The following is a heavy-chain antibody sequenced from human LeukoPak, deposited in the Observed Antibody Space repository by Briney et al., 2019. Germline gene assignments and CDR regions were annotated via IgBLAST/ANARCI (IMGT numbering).Heavy chain of an antibody. V-gene: IGHV1-69*05. Sequence: SVKVSCKASGGTFSSYAISWVRQAPGQGLEWMGGIIPIFGTANYAQKFQGRVTITTDESTSTAYMELSSLRSEDTAVFYCARDLGASNWFDPWGQGTLVTVSS. J-gene: IGHJ5*02. CDR3: ARDLGASNWFDP. D-gene: IGHD3-16*01. CDR2: IIPIFGTA. CDR1: GGTFSSYA.